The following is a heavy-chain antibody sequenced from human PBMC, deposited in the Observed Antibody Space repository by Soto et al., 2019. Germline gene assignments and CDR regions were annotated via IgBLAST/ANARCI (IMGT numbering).Heavy chain of an antibody. Sequence: QITLKESGPTLVKPTQTLTLTCTFSGFSLSTNGVALGWIRQPPGQALEWLALVYWDDDKRYSPSLKSRLTITQDPSKNQVVLTMTNMHPVDTAPYSCAHLLVSTLDFDYWGQGTLVTVSS. CDR1: GFSLSTNGVA. D-gene: IGHD2-8*02. CDR2: VYWDDDK. V-gene: IGHV2-5*02. J-gene: IGHJ4*02. CDR3: AHLLVSTLDFDY.